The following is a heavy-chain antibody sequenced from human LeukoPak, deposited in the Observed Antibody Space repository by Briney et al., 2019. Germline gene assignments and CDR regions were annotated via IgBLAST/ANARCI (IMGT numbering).Heavy chain of an antibody. CDR1: GASITSYY. Sequence: SEAPSLTCTVSGASITSYYWSWIRQPAGKGLEWIGRVYTSGSADYNPSLKSRATMSLDTSKSQFSLKLTSVTAEDTAVYYCARDRLPEAGSRPDAFDIWGQGTMVTVSS. CDR2: VYTSGSA. D-gene: IGHD6-19*01. CDR3: ARDRLPEAGSRPDAFDI. J-gene: IGHJ3*02. V-gene: IGHV4-4*07.